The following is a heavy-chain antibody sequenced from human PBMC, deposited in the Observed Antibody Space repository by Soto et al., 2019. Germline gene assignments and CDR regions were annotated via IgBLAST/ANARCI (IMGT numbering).Heavy chain of an antibody. J-gene: IGHJ4*02. V-gene: IGHV5-51*01. CDR2: IYPGDSDT. Sequence: PGESLKISCKGSGYSFTIYWIGWVRQMPGKGLEWMGIIYPGDSDTRYSPSFQGQVTISADKSISTAYLQWSSLRASDTAMYYCARGRSGSWDHFDYWGQGTLVTVSS. D-gene: IGHD6-13*01. CDR3: ARGRSGSWDHFDY. CDR1: GYSFTIYW.